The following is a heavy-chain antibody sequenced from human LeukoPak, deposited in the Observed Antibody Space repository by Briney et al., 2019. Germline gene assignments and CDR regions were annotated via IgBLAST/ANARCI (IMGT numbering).Heavy chain of an antibody. CDR1: GGSFSGYY. J-gene: IGHJ4*02. CDR2: INHSGST. V-gene: IGHV4-34*01. CDR3: ARDIEWLRLDY. D-gene: IGHD5-12*01. Sequence: SETLSLTCAVYGGSFSGYYWIWIRQPPGKGLESIGEINHSGSTNYNPSLKSRVTMSLDTSKNQFSLRLTSVTAADTAVYYCARDIEWLRLDYWGQGTLVTVSS.